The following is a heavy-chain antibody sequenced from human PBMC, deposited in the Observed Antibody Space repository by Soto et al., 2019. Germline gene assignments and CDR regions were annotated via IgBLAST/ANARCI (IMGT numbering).Heavy chain of an antibody. CDR2: IRSKANSYAT. CDR1: GFTFSGSA. J-gene: IGHJ3*02. Sequence: QAGGSLRLSCAASGFTFSGSAMHWVRQASGKGLEWVGRIRSKANSYATAYAASVKGRFTISRDDSKNTAYLQMNSLKTEDTAVYYCTRQKGDGYKLKAFDIWGQGTMVTVSS. D-gene: IGHD1-1*01. CDR3: TRQKGDGYKLKAFDI. V-gene: IGHV3-73*01.